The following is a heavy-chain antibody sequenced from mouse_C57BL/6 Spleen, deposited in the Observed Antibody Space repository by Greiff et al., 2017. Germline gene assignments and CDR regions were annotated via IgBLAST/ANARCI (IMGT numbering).Heavy chain of an antibody. CDR1: GFTFSSYA. CDR3: TRASYYGSSHIDY. D-gene: IGHD1-1*01. V-gene: IGHV5-9-1*02. CDR2: ISSGGDYI. Sequence: EVHLVESGEGLVKPGGSLKLSCAASGFTFSSYAMSWVRQTPEKRLEWVAYISSGGDYIYYADTVKGRFTISRDNARNTLYLQMSSLKSEDTAMYYCTRASYYGSSHIDYWGQGTTLTVSS. J-gene: IGHJ2*01.